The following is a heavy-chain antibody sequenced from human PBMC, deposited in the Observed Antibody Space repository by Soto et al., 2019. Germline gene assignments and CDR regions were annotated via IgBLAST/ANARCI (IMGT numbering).Heavy chain of an antibody. CDR1: GGSISSGGYY. CDR3: ARGDGSGWYYFDY. CDR2: IYYSGST. D-gene: IGHD6-19*01. J-gene: IGHJ4*02. V-gene: IGHV4-31*03. Sequence: QVQLQESGPGLVKPSQTLSLTCTVSGGSISSGGYYWSWIRQHPGKGLEWIGYIYYSGSTYYNPSLKSRVTITVDKSKNQFSLKLSSVTAADTAVYYCARGDGSGWYYFDYWGQGTLVTVSS.